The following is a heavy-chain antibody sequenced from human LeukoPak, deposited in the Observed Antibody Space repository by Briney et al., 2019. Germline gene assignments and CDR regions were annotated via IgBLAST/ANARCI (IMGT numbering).Heavy chain of an antibody. J-gene: IGHJ6*02. V-gene: IGHV3-66*01. CDR3: ARDSEVGYNVDTAKPSDYYGMDV. Sequence: GGSLRVSCAASGFTVSSNYMSWVRQAPGKGLEWVSVIYSGGSTYYADSVKGRFTISRDNPKNTLYLQMNSPRAEDTAVYYCARDSEVGYNVDTAKPSDYYGMDVWGQGTTVTVSS. D-gene: IGHD5-18*01. CDR2: IYSGGST. CDR1: GFTVSSNY.